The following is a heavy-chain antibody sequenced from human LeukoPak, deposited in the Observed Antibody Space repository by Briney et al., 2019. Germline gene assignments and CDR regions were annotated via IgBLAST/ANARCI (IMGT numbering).Heavy chain of an antibody. CDR1: GFTFSSYA. CDR2: ISYDGSNK. CDR3: ASRKSGGAFDI. V-gene: IGHV3-30-3*01. Sequence: PGRSLRLSCAASGFTFSSYAMHWVRQAPGKGLEWGAVISYDGSNKYYADSVKGRFTISRDNSKNTLYLQMNSLRAEDTAVYYRASRKSGGAFDIWGQGTMVTVSS. J-gene: IGHJ3*02.